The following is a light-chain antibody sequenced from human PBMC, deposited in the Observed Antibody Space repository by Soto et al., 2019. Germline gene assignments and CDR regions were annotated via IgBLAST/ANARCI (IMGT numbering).Light chain of an antibody. Sequence: EIVLTQSPGTLSLSPGERATLSCRASQSVSNNYLAWYQQKPGQAPRLLIYGASTRATGIPARFSGSGSATEFTLTISSLQSEDFAVYYCQQYNNWPLITFGQGTRL. V-gene: IGKV3-15*01. CDR2: GAS. CDR1: QSVSNN. J-gene: IGKJ5*01. CDR3: QQYNNWPLIT.